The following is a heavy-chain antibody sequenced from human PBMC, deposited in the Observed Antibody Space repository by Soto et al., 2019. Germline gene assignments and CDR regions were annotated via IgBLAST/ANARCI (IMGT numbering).Heavy chain of an antibody. CDR3: SRGASEFWGCYPEIHFLDS. CDR2: ISHDEGNK. J-gene: IGHJ4*02. V-gene: IGHV3-30-3*01. Sequence: QVLLVESGGGVVQPGGSLRLSCAASEFTFSTYPMHWVRQAPGKGLEWVAVISHDEGNKYYGDSMKGRFTISRDNSKNTLYLQMNSLRGDDTAVYYWSRGASEFWGCYPEIHFLDSGGQGTLVTVSS. CDR1: EFTFSTYP. D-gene: IGHD3-3*01.